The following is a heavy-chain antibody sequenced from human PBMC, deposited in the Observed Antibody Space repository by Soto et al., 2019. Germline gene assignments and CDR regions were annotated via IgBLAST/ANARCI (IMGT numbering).Heavy chain of an antibody. CDR3: ARDQDVLWPRGGFDP. V-gene: IGHV3-33*01. CDR1: GFTFSSYG. Sequence: TGGSLRLSCAASGFTFSSYGMHWVRQAPGKGLEWVAVIWYDGSNKYYADSVKGRFTISRDNSKNTLYLQMNSLRAEDTAVYYCARDQDVLWPRGGFDPWGQGTLVTVSS. CDR2: IWYDGSNK. D-gene: IGHD3-10*01. J-gene: IGHJ5*02.